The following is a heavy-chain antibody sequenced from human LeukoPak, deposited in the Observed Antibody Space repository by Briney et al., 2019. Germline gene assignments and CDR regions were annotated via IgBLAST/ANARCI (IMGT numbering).Heavy chain of an antibody. CDR1: GFTFSSYE. Sequence: GGSLRLSCAASGFTFSSYEMNWVRQAPGKGLEWISYISTSGTITHYADSVEGRFTISRDNAKNSMYLQLNSLRAEDTAVYYCARAGGDSSGYYPYWGQGTLVTVSS. D-gene: IGHD3-22*01. J-gene: IGHJ4*02. CDR3: ARAGGDSSGYYPY. CDR2: ISTSGTIT. V-gene: IGHV3-48*03.